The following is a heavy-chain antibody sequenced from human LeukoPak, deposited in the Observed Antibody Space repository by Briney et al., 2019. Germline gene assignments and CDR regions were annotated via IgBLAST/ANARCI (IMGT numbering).Heavy chain of an antibody. CDR1: GGTFSSYD. J-gene: IGHJ4*02. V-gene: IGHV1-69*01. CDR2: IIPIFGTA. D-gene: IGHD5-18*01. Sequence: SVKVSCKASGGTFSSYDISWVRQAPGQGLEWMGGIIPIFGTANYAQKFQGRVTITGDASMSTAYMELSSLRSDDTAVYYCARVFDGLTVDVDTPSFDYWGQGTLVTVSS. CDR3: ARVFDGLTVDVDTPSFDY.